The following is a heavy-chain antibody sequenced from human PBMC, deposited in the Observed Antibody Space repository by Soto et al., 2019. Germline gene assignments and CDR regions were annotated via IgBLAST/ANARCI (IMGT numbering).Heavy chain of an antibody. D-gene: IGHD4-17*01. CDR3: ARSTYGDYYFDY. CDR1: GVTFSDSY. J-gene: IGHJ4*02. CDR2: ISSSVITI. V-gene: IGHV3-11*01. Sequence: QVQLVESGGGLVKPGVSLRLSCAASGVTFSDSYMSWIRQDPGKGLVCVSYISSSVITIYYADSVKGHFTISRDNAMNSRYLQMNCLRAEDTAVYYCARSTYGDYYFDYWGQGTLVTVSS.